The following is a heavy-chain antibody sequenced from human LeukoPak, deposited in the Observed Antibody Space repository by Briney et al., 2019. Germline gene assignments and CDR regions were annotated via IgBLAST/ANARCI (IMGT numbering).Heavy chain of an antibody. V-gene: IGHV1-69*13. D-gene: IGHD5-18*01. J-gene: IGHJ4*02. Sequence: ASVKVSCKASGGTFSSYAISWVRQAPGQGLEWMGGIIPIFGTANYAQKFQGRVTITADESTSTAYMELSSLRSEDTAVYYCARAPTGIQLWYHWGQGTLVTVSS. CDR3: ARAPTGIQLWYH. CDR2: IIPIFGTA. CDR1: GGTFSSYA.